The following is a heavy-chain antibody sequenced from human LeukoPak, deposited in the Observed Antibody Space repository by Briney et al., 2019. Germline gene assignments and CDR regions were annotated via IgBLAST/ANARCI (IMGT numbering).Heavy chain of an antibody. CDR1: GFTFSSYA. V-gene: IGHV3-23*01. D-gene: IGHD6-13*01. Sequence: GGSLRLSCAASGFTFSSYAMSWVRQAPGKGLEWVSAISGSGGSTYYADSVKGRFTISRDNSKNTLYLQMNSLRAEDTAVYYCAKAAAAGTFSSGQNNWFDPWGQGTLVTVSS. CDR3: AKAAAAGTFSSGQNNWFDP. J-gene: IGHJ5*02. CDR2: ISGSGGST.